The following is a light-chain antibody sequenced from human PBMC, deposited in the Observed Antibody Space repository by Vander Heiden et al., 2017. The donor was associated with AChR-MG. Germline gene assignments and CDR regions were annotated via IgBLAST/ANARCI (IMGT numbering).Light chain of an antibody. J-gene: IGKJ2*01. CDR1: QGVTGSY. CDR2: GAS. CDR3: CQYGSSPFT. V-gene: IGKV3-20*01. Sequence: EIVLTQSPDTLSLSPGQRATLSCRSSQGVTGSYIAWYQQKGGQAPRVVIYGASGRPTGIPDRFSGSGSGTDFTLTISRLEPEDFAVYFCCQYGSSPFTFGRGTKLEIK.